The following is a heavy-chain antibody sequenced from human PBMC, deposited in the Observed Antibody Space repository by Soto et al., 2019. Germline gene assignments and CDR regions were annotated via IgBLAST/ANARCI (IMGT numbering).Heavy chain of an antibody. CDR3: AREDDCYDSSGSWFDP. Sequence: VKVSCKASGGTFSSYAISWVRQTPGRVLEWMGGINPIFGTANYAQKFQGRVTITADESTSKAYMELSSLRSEDTAVYYCAREDDCYDSSGSWFDPWGQGTLVTVSS. J-gene: IGHJ5*02. D-gene: IGHD3-22*01. V-gene: IGHV1-69*13. CDR2: INPIFGTA. CDR1: GGTFSSYA.